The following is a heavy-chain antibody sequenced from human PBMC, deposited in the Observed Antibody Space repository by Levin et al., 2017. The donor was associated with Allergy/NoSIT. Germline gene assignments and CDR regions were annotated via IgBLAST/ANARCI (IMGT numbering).Heavy chain of an antibody. J-gene: IGHJ6*02. CDR2: IFHTGTT. Sequence: SQTLSLTCNVSGVSISSGDHYWGWIRQPPGKGLEWIASIFHTGTTHSNPSLKSRVSISADTSRNQFSLSLTSVTAADTAVYFCTSTIFEVYYYGMDVWGQGTTVTVSS. D-gene: IGHD3-3*01. CDR3: TSTIFEVYYYGMDV. CDR1: GVSISSGDHY. V-gene: IGHV4-39*07.